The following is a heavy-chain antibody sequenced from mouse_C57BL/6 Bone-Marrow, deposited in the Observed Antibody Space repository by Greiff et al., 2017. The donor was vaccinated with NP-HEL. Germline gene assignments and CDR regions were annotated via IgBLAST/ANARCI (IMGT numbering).Heavy chain of an antibody. J-gene: IGHJ3*01. V-gene: IGHV5-12*01. CDR3: ARHPVAY. Sequence: EVKLMESGGGLVQPGGSLKLSCAASGFTFSDYYMYWVRQTPEKRLEWVAYISNGGGSTYYPDTVKGRFTISRDNAKNTLYLQMSRLKSEDTAMYYCARHPVAYWGQGTLVTVSA. CDR2: ISNGGGST. CDR1: GFTFSDYY.